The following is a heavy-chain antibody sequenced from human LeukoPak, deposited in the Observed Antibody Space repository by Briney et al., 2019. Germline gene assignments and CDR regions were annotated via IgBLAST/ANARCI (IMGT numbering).Heavy chain of an antibody. CDR3: ANGAFDI. J-gene: IGHJ3*02. V-gene: IGHV4-39*01. Sequence: SETLSLTCTVSGGSISSSSYYWGWIRQPPGKGLEWIGSIYYSGTTYYSPSLMSRVTKSIDTSKNQFSLKLSPVTAADTAVYYCANGAFDIWGQGTMVTVSS. CDR2: IYYSGTT. CDR1: GGSISSSSYY.